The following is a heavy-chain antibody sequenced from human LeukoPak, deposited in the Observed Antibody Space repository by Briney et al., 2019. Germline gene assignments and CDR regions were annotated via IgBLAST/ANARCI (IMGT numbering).Heavy chain of an antibody. CDR3: ARLTGGYSYGPVDY. D-gene: IGHD5-18*01. CDR2: IYYSGST. J-gene: IGHJ4*02. CDR1: GGSISSSNW. Sequence: PSETLSLTCAVSGGSISSSNWWSWVRQPPGKGLEWIGSIYYSGSTYYNPSLKSRVTISVDTSKNQFSLKLSSVTAADTAVYYCARLTGGYSYGPVDYWGQGTLVTVSS. V-gene: IGHV4-39*01.